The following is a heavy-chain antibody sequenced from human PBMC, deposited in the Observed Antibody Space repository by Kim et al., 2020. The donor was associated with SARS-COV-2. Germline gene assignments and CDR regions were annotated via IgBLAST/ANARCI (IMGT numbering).Heavy chain of an antibody. J-gene: IGHJ5*02. CDR2: GSRK. Sequence: GSRKNYVGSVKGRFTISRDNAKNSLYLQMNNLRAEDTAVYYCAREVGATTWGQGTLVTVSS. D-gene: IGHD1-26*01. V-gene: IGHV3-7*01. CDR3: AREVGATT.